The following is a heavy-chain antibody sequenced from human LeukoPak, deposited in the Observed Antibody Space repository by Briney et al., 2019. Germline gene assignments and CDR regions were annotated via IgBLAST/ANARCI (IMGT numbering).Heavy chain of an antibody. CDR3: AKGERSSRGTRPFDY. CDR1: GFTFSSYA. D-gene: IGHD6-13*01. Sequence: PGGSLRLSCVASGFTFSSYAMSWVRQAPGKGLEWVSAISGSGGSTYYADSVKGRFTISRDNSKNTLYLQMNSLRAEDTAVYYCAKGERSSRGTRPFDYWGQGTLVTVSS. J-gene: IGHJ4*02. CDR2: ISGSGGST. V-gene: IGHV3-23*01.